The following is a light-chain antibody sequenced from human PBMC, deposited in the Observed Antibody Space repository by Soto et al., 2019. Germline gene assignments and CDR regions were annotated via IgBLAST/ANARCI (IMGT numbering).Light chain of an antibody. CDR1: SSDVGTYNY. CDR2: AVS. J-gene: IGLJ3*02. V-gene: IGLV2-11*01. Sequence: QSVLTQPRSVSGSPGQSVTISCTGTSSDVGTYNYVSWYQQHPGKAPKLMIYAVSKRPSGVPDRFSGSKSGNTASLTISGLQAEDEADYYCCSYAGSYPWVFGGGTKLTVL. CDR3: CSYAGSYPWV.